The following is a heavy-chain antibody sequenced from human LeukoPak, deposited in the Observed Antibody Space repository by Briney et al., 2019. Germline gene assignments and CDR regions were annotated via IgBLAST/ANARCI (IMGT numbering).Heavy chain of an antibody. CDR1: GGSFSGYY. D-gene: IGHD3-9*01. J-gene: IGHJ3*02. V-gene: IGHV4-34*01. Sequence: SETLSLTCAVYGGSFSGYYWSWIRQPPGKGLEWIGEINHSGSTNYNPSPKSRVTISVDTSKNQYSLKLSSVTAADTAVYYCASRAPLTGYAFDIWGQGTMVTVSS. CDR2: INHSGST. CDR3: ASRAPLTGYAFDI.